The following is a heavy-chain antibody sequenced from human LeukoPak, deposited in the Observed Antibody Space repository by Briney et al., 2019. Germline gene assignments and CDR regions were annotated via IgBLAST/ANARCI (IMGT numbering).Heavy chain of an antibody. D-gene: IGHD6-13*01. V-gene: IGHV3-30-3*01. J-gene: IGHJ5*02. Sequence: PGGSLRLSCAASGFTFSSYAMHWVRQAPGKGLEWVAVISYDGSNKYYADSVKGRFTISRDNSKNTLYLQMNSLRAEDTAVYYCARASYSSSLNPFDPWGQGTLVTVSS. CDR2: ISYDGSNK. CDR1: GFTFSSYA. CDR3: ARASYSSSLNPFDP.